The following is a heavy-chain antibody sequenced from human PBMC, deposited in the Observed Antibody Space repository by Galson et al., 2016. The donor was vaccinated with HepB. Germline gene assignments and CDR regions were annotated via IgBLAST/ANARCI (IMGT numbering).Heavy chain of an antibody. D-gene: IGHD3-16*01. CDR2: DYFAGTK. V-gene: IGHV3-66*01. CDR1: GFTASSSY. J-gene: IGHJ3*02. Sequence: SLRLSCAASGFTASSSYVRWVRQPPGRGLQWVSIDYFAGTKYYADSGRGRFSIYRDSSRDKVYLQMDHLRVEDTAIYYCARDLGGGDAFYIWGQGTMVTVSS. CDR3: ARDLGGGDAFYI.